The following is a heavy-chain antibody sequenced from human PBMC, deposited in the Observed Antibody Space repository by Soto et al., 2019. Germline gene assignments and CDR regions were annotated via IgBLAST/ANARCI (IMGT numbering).Heavy chain of an antibody. D-gene: IGHD5-12*01. CDR2: IYSGGST. CDR3: ARGLYSGWHYFDY. Sequence: RGSLRLSCAASGFTVSSNYMSWVCQAPGKGLEWVSVIYSGGSTYYADSVKGRFTISRDNSKNTLYLQMNSLRAEDTAVYYCARGLYSGWHYFDYWGQGTLVTVSS. CDR1: GFTVSSNY. V-gene: IGHV3-66*01. J-gene: IGHJ4*02.